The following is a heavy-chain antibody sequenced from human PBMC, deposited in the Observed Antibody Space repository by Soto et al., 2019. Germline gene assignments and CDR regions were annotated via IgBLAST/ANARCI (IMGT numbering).Heavy chain of an antibody. V-gene: IGHV3-66*01. CDR3: ARGNGMAGYFFVYYDDSEI. CDR2: IYSAGST. D-gene: IGHD3-9*01. CDR1: GFTVSSHF. Sequence: EMSPRLSCAASGFTVSSHFMSWVRQAPGKGLEWVSVIYSAGSTYYSDSLKGRFTISRDNSKNTLYLQMDSLRAEDTAVYYGARGNGMAGYFFVYYDDSEIWGQETMVTVSS. J-gene: IGHJ3*02.